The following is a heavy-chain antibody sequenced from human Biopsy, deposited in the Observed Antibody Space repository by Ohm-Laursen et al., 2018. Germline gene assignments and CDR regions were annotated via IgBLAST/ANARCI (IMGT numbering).Heavy chain of an antibody. CDR1: GFTLSDHY. CDR3: ARMFATPGQGQYDGGTCYPGSDY. V-gene: IGHV3-72*01. J-gene: IGHJ4*02. Sequence: SLRLSCSASGFTLSDHYVEWVRQAPGKGLEWVGRSRDKAKNYTAEYAASVKGRFTISRDESETSLYLQMSGLKTEDTAVYYCARMFATPGQGQYDGGTCYPGSDYWGQGTLVTVSS. CDR2: SRDKAKNYTA. D-gene: IGHD2-15*01.